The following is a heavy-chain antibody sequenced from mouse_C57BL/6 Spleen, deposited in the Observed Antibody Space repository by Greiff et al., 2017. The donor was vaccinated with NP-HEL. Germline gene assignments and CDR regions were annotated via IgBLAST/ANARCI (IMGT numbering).Heavy chain of an antibody. CDR3: ARSSSAGTGGY. V-gene: IGHV1-54*01. J-gene: IGHJ2*01. CDR2: INPGSGGT. Sequence: VQLQQSGAELVRPGTSVKVSCKASGYAFTNYLIEWVKQRPGQGLEWIGVINPGSGGTNYNEKFKGKATLTADKSSSTAYMQLSSLTSEDSAVYFCARSSSAGTGGYWGQGTTLTVSS. CDR1: GYAFTNYL. D-gene: IGHD4-1*01.